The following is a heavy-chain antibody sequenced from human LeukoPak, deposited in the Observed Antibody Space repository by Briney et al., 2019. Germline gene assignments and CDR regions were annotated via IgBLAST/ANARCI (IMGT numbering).Heavy chain of an antibody. J-gene: IGHJ4*02. Sequence: SGGSLRLSCAASGFTFSDYYMSWIRQAPGTGLEWVSYISSSVSTTYHADSVKGRFTISRDNAKNSLYLQMNSLRAEDTAVYYCARADGSGDDFFDHWGQGTLVTVSS. CDR3: ARADGSGDDFFDH. CDR2: ISSSVSTT. V-gene: IGHV3-11*01. D-gene: IGHD3-10*01. CDR1: GFTFSDYY.